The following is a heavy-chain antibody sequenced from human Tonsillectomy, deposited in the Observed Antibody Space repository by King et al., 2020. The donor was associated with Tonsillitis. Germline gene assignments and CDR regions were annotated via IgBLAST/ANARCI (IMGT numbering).Heavy chain of an antibody. D-gene: IGHD6-13*01. CDR1: GFTFSSYA. CDR3: AKDTPGIAAADWDSGMDV. V-gene: IGHV3-23*04. CDR2: MSGSGGST. J-gene: IGHJ6*02. Sequence: QLVQSGGGLVQPGGSLRLSCAASGFTFSSYAMSWVRQAPGKGLEWVSAMSGSGGSTYYADSVKGRFTISRDNSKNTLYLQMKSLRAGDTAVYYCAKDTPGIAAADWDSGMDVWGQGTTVTVSS.